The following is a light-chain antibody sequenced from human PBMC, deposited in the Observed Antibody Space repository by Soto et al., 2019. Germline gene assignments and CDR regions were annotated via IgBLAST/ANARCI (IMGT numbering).Light chain of an antibody. Sequence: DIVMTQSPLSLPVTPGEPASISCRSSQSLLHSNGYNYLDWYLQKPGQSPQLLIYLGSNRASGVPDRFRGSGSGTDFTLKISRVAAEDDGVYYCMQALQTPFTFGGGTTVEIK. CDR3: MQALQTPFT. V-gene: IGKV2-28*01. CDR2: LGS. CDR1: QSLLHSNGYNY. J-gene: IGKJ4*01.